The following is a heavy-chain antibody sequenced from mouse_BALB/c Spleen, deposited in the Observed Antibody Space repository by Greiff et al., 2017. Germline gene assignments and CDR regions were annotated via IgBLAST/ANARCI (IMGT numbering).Heavy chain of an antibody. V-gene: IGHV1-5*01. CDR2: IYPGNSDT. CDR3: TRSHYGSSFPYAMDY. Sequence: VQLQQSGAELVKPGASVKLSCKASGYTFTSYWMHWVKQRPGQGLEWIGAIYPGNSDTSYNQKFKGKAKLTAVTSTSTAYMELSSLTNEDSAVYYCTRSHYGSSFPYAMDYWGQGTSVTVSS. CDR1: GYTFTSYW. D-gene: IGHD1-1*01. J-gene: IGHJ4*01.